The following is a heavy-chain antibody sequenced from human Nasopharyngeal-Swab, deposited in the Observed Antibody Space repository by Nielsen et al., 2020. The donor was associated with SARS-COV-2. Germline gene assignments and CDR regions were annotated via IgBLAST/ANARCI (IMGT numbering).Heavy chain of an antibody. CDR1: GFTFDDYA. V-gene: IGHV3-9*01. J-gene: IGHJ6*02. Sequence: SCAASGFTFDDYAMHWVRQAPGKGLEWVSGISWNSGSIGYADSVKGRFTISRDNAKNSLYLQMNSLRAEDTALYYCAKDKVALSGYYYGMDVWGQGTTVTVSS. D-gene: IGHD5-12*01. CDR3: AKDKVALSGYYYGMDV. CDR2: ISWNSGSI.